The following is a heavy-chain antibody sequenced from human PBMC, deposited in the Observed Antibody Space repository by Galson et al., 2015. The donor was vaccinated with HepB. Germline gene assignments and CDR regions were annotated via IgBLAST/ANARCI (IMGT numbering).Heavy chain of an antibody. CDR1: GDSVSTNSAA. Sequence: CAISGDSVSTNSAAWNLIRQSPSRGLEWLGRTYYRAKWDNDYAPSVKGRITFKPDTSKNQFSLELKSVSPEDTAVYYCAREALNWNNVAFNYYGLDVWGQGTTVIVSS. J-gene: IGHJ6*02. CDR3: AREALNWNNVAFNYYGLDV. D-gene: IGHD1/OR15-1a*01. CDR2: TYYRAKWDN. V-gene: IGHV6-1*01.